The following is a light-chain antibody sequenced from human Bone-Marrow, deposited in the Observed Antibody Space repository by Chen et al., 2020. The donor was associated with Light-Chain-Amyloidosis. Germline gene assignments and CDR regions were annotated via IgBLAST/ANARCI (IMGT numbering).Light chain of an antibody. Sequence: IALNQSPLSLSVSPGETASISCTASQSLRHINGYTYLDWYLQRPGQSPQLLIYLAFNRAPGVPDRFSATGAGAEFTLRINKVDAEDVGVYYCMEALQTPHYSFGRGTKLEIK. CDR3: MEALQTPHYS. V-gene: IGKV2-28*01. CDR1: QSLRHINGYTY. CDR2: LAF. J-gene: IGKJ2*01.